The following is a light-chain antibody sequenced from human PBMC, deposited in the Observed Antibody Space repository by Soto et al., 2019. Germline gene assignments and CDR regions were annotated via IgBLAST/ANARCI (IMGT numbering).Light chain of an antibody. V-gene: IGLV2-14*01. J-gene: IGLJ2*01. CDR3: SSDTSSIL. CDR2: DVS. CDR1: SSDVCGYNY. Sequence: QSALTQPASVSGSPGQSITISCTGTSSDVCGYNYVSWYQQHPGKARKLMIYDVSNRPSGVSNRFSGSKSGNTASLTISGLQAEDEADYYCSSDTSSILFGGGTKLTVL.